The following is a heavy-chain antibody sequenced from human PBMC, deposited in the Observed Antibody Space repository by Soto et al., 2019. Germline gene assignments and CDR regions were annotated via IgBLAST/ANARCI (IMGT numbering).Heavy chain of an antibody. D-gene: IGHD3-22*01. CDR3: ASASYDSSGYYYVPGFDY. CDR2: IIPIFGTA. CDR1: GGTFSSYA. J-gene: IGHJ4*02. V-gene: IGHV1-69*13. Sequence: SVKVSCKASGGTFSSYAISWVRQAPGQGLEWMGGIIPIFGTANYAQKFQGRVTITADESTSTAYMELSSLRSEDTAVYYCASASYDSSGYYYVPGFDYWGQGTLVTVSS.